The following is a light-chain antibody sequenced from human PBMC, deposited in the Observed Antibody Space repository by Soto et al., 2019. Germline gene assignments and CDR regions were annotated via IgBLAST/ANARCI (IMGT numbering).Light chain of an antibody. CDR3: QQYNNWPLT. CDR2: KAS. Sequence: DIQMTQSPSTLSASVRDRVTITCRASQTISSWLAWFQQRPGRAPKFLIYKASSLKNGVPLRFSGSGSGTEFTLTITGLQPDDFATYYCQQYNNWPLTFGGGTKADIK. J-gene: IGKJ4*01. CDR1: QTISSW. V-gene: IGKV1-5*03.